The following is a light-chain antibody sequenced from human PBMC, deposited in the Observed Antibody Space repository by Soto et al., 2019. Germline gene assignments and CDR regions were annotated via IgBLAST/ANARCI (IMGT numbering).Light chain of an antibody. V-gene: IGKV4-1*01. CDR3: QQYYTTPGT. CDR2: WAS. J-gene: IGKJ5*01. CDR1: QSVLYSSNNKNY. Sequence: DIVMTQSPDSLAVYLGERATINCKSSQSVLYSSNNKNYLAWYQHKPGHPPKLLIYWASNRESGVPDRFSGSGSGTDFTLTISSLQAEDVAVYYCQQYYTTPGTFGQGTRLEIK.